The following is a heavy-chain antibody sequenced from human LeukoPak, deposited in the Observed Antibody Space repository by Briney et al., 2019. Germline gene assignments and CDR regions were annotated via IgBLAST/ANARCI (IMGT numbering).Heavy chain of an antibody. CDR2: IIPILGIA. CDR3: ATVGIAARHGDY. Sequence: ASVKVSCKASGGTFSSYAISWVRQAPGQGLEWMGRIIPILGIANYAQKFQGRVTITADKSTSTAYVELSSLRSEDTAVYYCATVGIAARHGDYWGQGTLVTVSS. CDR1: GGTFSSYA. V-gene: IGHV1-69*04. D-gene: IGHD6-6*01. J-gene: IGHJ4*02.